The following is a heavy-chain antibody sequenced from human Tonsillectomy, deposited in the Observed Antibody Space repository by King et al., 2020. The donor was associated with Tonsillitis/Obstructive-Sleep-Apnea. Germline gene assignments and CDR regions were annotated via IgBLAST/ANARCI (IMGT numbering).Heavy chain of an antibody. D-gene: IGHD2-15*01. Sequence: VQLQESGPGLVKPSETLSLRCGVSGGSFGYDYWSWIRQSPGKRLEWIGHIYYSGSTTYNPSLKSRVTISIDTSKNQFSLTLTSVTAADTAVYYCARLTSGGFDPWGQGTLVTVSS. CDR1: GGSFGYDY. V-gene: IGHV4-59*01. CDR2: IYYSGST. J-gene: IGHJ5*02. CDR3: ARLTSGGFDP.